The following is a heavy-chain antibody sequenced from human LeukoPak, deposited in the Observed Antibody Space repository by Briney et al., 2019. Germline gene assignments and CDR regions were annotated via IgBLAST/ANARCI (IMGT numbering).Heavy chain of an antibody. V-gene: IGHV4-30-2*01. CDR3: ARDGDYGGNSNWFDP. D-gene: IGHD4-23*01. CDR1: GGSISSGGYY. CDR2: IYHSGST. Sequence: PPETLSLTCTVSGGSISSGGYYWSWIRQPPGKGLEWIGYIYHSGSTYYNPSLKSRVTISVDRSKNQFSLKLSSVTAADTAVYYCARDGDYGGNSNWFDPWGQGALVTVSS. J-gene: IGHJ5*02.